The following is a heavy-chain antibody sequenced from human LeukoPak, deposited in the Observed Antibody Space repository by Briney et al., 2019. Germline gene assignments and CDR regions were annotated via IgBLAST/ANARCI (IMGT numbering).Heavy chain of an antibody. V-gene: IGHV3-7*01. D-gene: IGHD6-13*01. J-gene: IGHJ4*02. CDR1: GFTFSSYW. Sequence: GGSLRPSCAASGFTFSSYWMSWVRQAPGKGLEWVANIKQDGSEKYYVDSVKGRFTISRDNAKNSLYLQMNSLRAEDTAVYYCARDEAAAGTEFVDYWGQGTLVTVSS. CDR2: IKQDGSEK. CDR3: ARDEAAAGTEFVDY.